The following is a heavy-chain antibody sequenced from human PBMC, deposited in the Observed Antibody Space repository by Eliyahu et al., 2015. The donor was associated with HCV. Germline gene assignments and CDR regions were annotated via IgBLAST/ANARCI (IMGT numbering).Heavy chain of an antibody. J-gene: IGHJ5*02. V-gene: IGHV3-33*01. Sequence: QVQLVESGGGVVQPGRSLRLSCAASGFTXSSYGXHWGRQVPGKGXEWVAVIWYDGSNKYYADSVKGRFTISRDNSKNTLYLQMNSLRAEDTAVYYCAREGYSRMDWFDPWGQGTLVTVSS. CDR3: AREGYSRMDWFDP. D-gene: IGHD1-14*01. CDR2: IWYDGSNK. CDR1: GFTXSSYG.